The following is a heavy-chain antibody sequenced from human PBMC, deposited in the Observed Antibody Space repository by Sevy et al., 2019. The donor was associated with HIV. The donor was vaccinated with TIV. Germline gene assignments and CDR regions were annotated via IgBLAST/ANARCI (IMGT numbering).Heavy chain of an antibody. D-gene: IGHD2-21*01. CDR3: ARDDLFPAGATASNYYYGMDV. CDR2: TYYRSKWYN. CDR1: GDSVSSNSAA. Sequence: KQSQTLSLTCAISGDSVSSNSAAWNWIRQSPSRGLEWLGRTYYRSKWYNDYAVSVKSRITINPDTSKNQFSLQLNSVTPEDTAVYYCARDDLFPAGATASNYYYGMDVWGQGTTVTVSS. J-gene: IGHJ6*02. V-gene: IGHV6-1*01.